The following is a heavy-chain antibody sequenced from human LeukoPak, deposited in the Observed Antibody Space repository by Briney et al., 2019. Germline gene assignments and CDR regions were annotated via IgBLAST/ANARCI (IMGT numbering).Heavy chain of an antibody. V-gene: IGHV4-34*01. D-gene: IGHD3-16*01. J-gene: IGHJ5*02. CDR1: GGSFSGYY. Sequence: SETLSLTCAVYGGSFSGYYWSWIRQPPGKGLEWIGEINHSGSTNYNPSLKSRVTISVDTSKNQFSLKLSSVTAADTAVYYCARDGSFGNNWFDPWGQGTLVTVSS. CDR3: ARDGSFGNNWFDP. CDR2: INHSGST.